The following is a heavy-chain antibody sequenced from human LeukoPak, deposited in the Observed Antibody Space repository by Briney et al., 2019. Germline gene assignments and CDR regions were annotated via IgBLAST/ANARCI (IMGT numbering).Heavy chain of an antibody. V-gene: IGHV4-34*01. D-gene: IGHD5-18*01. CDR1: GGSFSGYY. CDR3: AKGRETAMVEY. Sequence: SETLTLTCAVYGGSFSGYYWSWIRQPPGKGLEWIGEINHSGSTNYNPSLKSRVTISVDTSKNQFSLKLSSVTAADTAVYYCAKGRETAMVEYWGQGTLVTVSS. J-gene: IGHJ4*02. CDR2: INHSGST.